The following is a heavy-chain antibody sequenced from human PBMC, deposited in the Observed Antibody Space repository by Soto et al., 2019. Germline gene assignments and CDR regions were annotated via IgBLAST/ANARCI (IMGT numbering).Heavy chain of an antibody. CDR2: IYYSGST. V-gene: IGHV4-30-4*01. CDR1: GGSISSGDYY. D-gene: IGHD2-15*01. Sequence: SETLSLTCTVSGGSISSGDYYWSWIRQPPGKGLEWIGDIYYSGSTYYNPSLKSRVTISVDTSKNQFSLKLSSVTAADTAVYYCARDRISATGYFDYWGQGTLVTVSS. J-gene: IGHJ4*02. CDR3: ARDRISATGYFDY.